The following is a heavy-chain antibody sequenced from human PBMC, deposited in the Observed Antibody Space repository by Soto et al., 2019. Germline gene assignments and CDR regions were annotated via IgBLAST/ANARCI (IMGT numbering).Heavy chain of an antibody. CDR3: VRDRPHNWFDP. J-gene: IGHJ5*02. V-gene: IGHV3-74*01. Sequence: GGSLRLSCAASGFTFSSYWMHWVRQAPGKGLVWVSRINNDGSSPTYADSVKGRFTIPRDNAKNMLYLQMDSLRAEDTAVYYCVRDRPHNWFDPWGQGTLVTVSS. CDR1: GFTFSSYW. CDR2: INNDGSSP.